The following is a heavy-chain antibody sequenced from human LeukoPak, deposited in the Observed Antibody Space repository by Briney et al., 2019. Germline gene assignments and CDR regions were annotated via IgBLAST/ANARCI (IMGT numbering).Heavy chain of an antibody. CDR1: GFTFSSYA. J-gene: IGHJ6*03. V-gene: IGHV3-7*01. CDR2: IEQDGGEK. CDR3: ARVSSLYYYYMDV. Sequence: GGSLRLSCAASGFTFSSYAMSWVRQAPGKVLEWVANIEQDGGEKYYVDSVKGRFTISRDNAKNSLYLQMNSLRAEDTAVYYCARVSSLYYYYMDVWGKGTTVTISS. D-gene: IGHD6-13*01.